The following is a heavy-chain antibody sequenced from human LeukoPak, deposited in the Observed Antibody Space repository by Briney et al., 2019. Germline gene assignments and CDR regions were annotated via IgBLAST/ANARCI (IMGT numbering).Heavy chain of an antibody. D-gene: IGHD3-22*01. CDR2: SYKSGST. Sequence: MASETLSLTCTVSGGSIGWDYWSWIRQSAPKGQEWIGRSYKSGSTNYNPSFRSRVTMSVDTSKNQFSLSVTSVTAADTAVYYCAREEYFQDSNGYSYYFHSWGQGSLVTVSS. J-gene: IGHJ4*02. CDR1: GGSIGWDY. V-gene: IGHV4-4*07. CDR3: AREEYFQDSNGYSYYFHS.